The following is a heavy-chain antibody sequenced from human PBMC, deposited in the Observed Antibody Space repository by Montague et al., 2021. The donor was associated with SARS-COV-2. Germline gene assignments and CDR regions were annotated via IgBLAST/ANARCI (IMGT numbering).Heavy chain of an antibody. J-gene: IGHJ4*02. D-gene: IGHD3-22*01. Sequence: SETLSLTCNVSGGSFTLYYWSWIRQTPGRGLEWIGLIYYSGSTIYNPSLKSRVTMSVDTSKNQFSLRLTSVTVADTAVYYCAREKYYFDSSGLRNDYFDYWGQGILVTVSS. CDR2: IYYSGST. CDR1: GGSFTLYY. CDR3: AREKYYFDSSGLRNDYFDY. V-gene: IGHV4-59*01.